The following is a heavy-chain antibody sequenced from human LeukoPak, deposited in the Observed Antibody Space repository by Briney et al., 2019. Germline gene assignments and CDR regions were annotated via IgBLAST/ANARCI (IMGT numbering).Heavy chain of an antibody. CDR1: GFTFSNNN. Sequence: GGSLRLSCAASGFTFSNNNMNWVRQAPGKGPEWVSFISGTSTNIYYADAVKGRFTISRDNAKNSLYLQMDSLRAEDTAVYYCARDSIYSDPSDYYYDYWGQGTLVTVSS. J-gene: IGHJ4*02. D-gene: IGHD3-22*01. CDR2: ISGTSTNI. V-gene: IGHV3-21*01. CDR3: ARDSIYSDPSDYYYDY.